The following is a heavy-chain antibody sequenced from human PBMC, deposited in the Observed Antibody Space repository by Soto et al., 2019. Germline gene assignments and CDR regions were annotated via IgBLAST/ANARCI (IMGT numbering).Heavy chain of an antibody. V-gene: IGHV3-23*01. Sequence: EEQLLESGGDLVQPGGSLRLSCVASGITFRSRAMSWVRQAPGEGLEWVSAISGSGGSTYYADSVKGRFTISRDNSKNTLYLQMNSLRAEDTAVYYCAKDFVLVPGATPGWFDPWGQGTLVTVSA. CDR2: ISGSGGST. CDR1: GITFRSRA. D-gene: IGHD2-2*02. CDR3: AKDFVLVPGATPGWFDP. J-gene: IGHJ5*02.